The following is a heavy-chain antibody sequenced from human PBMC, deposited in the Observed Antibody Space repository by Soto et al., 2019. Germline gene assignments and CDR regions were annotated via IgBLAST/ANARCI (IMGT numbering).Heavy chain of an antibody. Sequence: LSLTCAGYGGSFSGYYWSWIRQPPGKGLEWIGEINHSGSTNYNPSLKSRVTISVDTSKNQFSLKLSSVTAADTAVYYCARLGYCSGGSCSYGMDVWGQGTTVTFSS. CDR2: INHSGST. J-gene: IGHJ6*02. CDR3: ARLGYCSGGSCSYGMDV. D-gene: IGHD2-15*01. V-gene: IGHV4-34*01. CDR1: GGSFSGYY.